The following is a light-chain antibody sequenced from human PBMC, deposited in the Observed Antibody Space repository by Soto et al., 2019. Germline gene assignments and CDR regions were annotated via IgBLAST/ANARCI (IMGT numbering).Light chain of an antibody. V-gene: IGKV1-33*01. CDR3: QQYYNLLL. Sequence: DIQMTQSPSSLSASVGDRVTITCQASQDITNYLYWYHQIPGKAPKFLIYDASNLETGVPSRFIGSGSAKNFTVTISSLQPEDIATYYCQQYYNLLLFGQGTRLEIK. J-gene: IGKJ5*01. CDR1: QDITNY. CDR2: DAS.